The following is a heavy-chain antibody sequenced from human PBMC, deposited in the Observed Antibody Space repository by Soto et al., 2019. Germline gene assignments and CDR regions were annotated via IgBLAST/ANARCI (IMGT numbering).Heavy chain of an antibody. V-gene: IGHV1-69*02. Sequence: ASVKVSCKASGGTFSSYTISWVRQAPGQGLEWMGRIIPILGIANYAQKFQGRVTITADKSTSTAYMELSSLRSEDTAVYYCARSRLIGGYETEDYYYMDVWGKGTTVTVSS. CDR2: IIPILGIA. CDR3: ARSRLIGGYETEDYYYMDV. D-gene: IGHD5-12*01. CDR1: GGTFSSYT. J-gene: IGHJ6*03.